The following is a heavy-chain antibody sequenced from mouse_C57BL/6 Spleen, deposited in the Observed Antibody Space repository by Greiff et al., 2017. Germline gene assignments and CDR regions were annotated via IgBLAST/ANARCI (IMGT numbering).Heavy chain of an antibody. CDR1: GYTFTDYE. CDR2: IEPETGGT. Sequence: VQLQQSGAELVRPGASVTLSCKASGYTFTDYEMHWVKQTPVHGLEWIGAIEPETGGTAYNQKFKGKAILTADKSSSTAYMELRSLTSEDSAVYYCTRWGTAQATPFAYWGQGTLVTVSA. V-gene: IGHV1-15*01. D-gene: IGHD3-2*02. J-gene: IGHJ3*01. CDR3: TRWGTAQATPFAY.